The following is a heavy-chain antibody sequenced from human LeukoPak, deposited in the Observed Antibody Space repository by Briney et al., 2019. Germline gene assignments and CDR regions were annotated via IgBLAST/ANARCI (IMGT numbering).Heavy chain of an antibody. D-gene: IGHD3-3*01. J-gene: IGHJ6*02. CDR2: INHSGST. CDR1: GGSFSGYY. CDR3: ARGRRPITIFGVGTLGQQQSYYYGMDV. V-gene: IGHV4-34*01. Sequence: SETLSLTCAVYGGSFSGYYWSWIRQPPGKGLEWIGEINHSGSTSYNPSLKRRVTISVDTSKNQFSLKLSSETAADTAVYYCARGRRPITIFGVGTLGQQQSYYYGMDVWGQGTTVTVSS.